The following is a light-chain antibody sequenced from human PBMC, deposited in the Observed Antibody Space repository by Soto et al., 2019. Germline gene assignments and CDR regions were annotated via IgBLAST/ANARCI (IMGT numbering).Light chain of an antibody. CDR2: RNN. J-gene: IGLJ1*01. Sequence: QSVLTQPTSVSGSPGQWVTISCTWNTXSIGAGHDVHWYQQLPGTAPKLLIYRNNNRPSGVPDRFSASTSGTSASLAITGLQAEDEADYYCQSHDRALNVYLFGTGTKVTVL. CDR3: QSHDRALNVYL. CDR1: TXSIGAGHD. V-gene: IGLV1-40*01.